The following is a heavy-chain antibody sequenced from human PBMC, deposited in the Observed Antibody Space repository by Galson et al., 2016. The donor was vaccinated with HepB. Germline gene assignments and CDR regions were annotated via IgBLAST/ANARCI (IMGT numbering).Heavy chain of an antibody. V-gene: IGHV4-39*01. CDR3: ARFGGDWGF. CDR2: IFHIGST. D-gene: IGHD2-21*02. J-gene: IGHJ1*01. CDR1: GGPISSTRYY. Sequence: SETLSLTCTVSGGPISSTRYYWGWIRQPPGKGLEWIGSIFHIGSTYYNASLKSRATISVDTSKSQFSLKLRSLTATDTAVYYCARFGGDWGFWGQGNLVIVSS.